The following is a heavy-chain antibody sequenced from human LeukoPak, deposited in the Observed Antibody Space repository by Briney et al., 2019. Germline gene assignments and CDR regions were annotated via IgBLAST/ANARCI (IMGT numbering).Heavy chain of an antibody. CDR3: ARWSSSWFPF. CDR1: GDSVSSKITS. V-gene: IGHV6-1*01. Sequence: SQTLSLSYAISGDSVSSKITSWNWFRQSSWRGLEWVVRTYYRSKWYDDYGVSVKGRISIIPDTSKNQISLHLNSVTLDDTAVYFCARWSSSWFPFWGQGTLVTVSS. CDR2: TYYRSKWYD. D-gene: IGHD6-13*01. J-gene: IGHJ4*02.